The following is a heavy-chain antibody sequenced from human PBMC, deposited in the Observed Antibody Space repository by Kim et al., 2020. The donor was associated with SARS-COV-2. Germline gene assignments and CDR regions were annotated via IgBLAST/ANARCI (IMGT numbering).Heavy chain of an antibody. V-gene: IGHV4-30-4*01. J-gene: IGHJ4*02. D-gene: IGHD3-3*01. CDR2: IYYSGST. CDR1: GGSISSGDYY. CDR3: ARVRYPGGVNYFDY. Sequence: SETLSLTCTVSGGSISSGDYYWSWIRQPPGKGLEWIGYIYYSGSTYYNPSLKSRVTISVDTSKNQFSLKLSSVTAADTAVYYCARVRYPGGVNYFDYWGQGTLVTVSS.